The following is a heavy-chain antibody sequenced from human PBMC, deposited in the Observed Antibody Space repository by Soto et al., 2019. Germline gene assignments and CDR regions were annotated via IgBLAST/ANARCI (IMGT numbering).Heavy chain of an antibody. CDR2: MNPKSGKT. V-gene: IGHV1-8*01. J-gene: IGHJ4*02. CDR3: SRTPGDY. Sequence: ASVKVSCKTSGYTSINYDINWVRQAPGKGLEWMGLMNPKSGKTGYAQKFQGRVSMTRDTSTSTAYMELNSLRSEDTATYYCSRTPGDYWGQGTLVTVSS. CDR1: GYTSINYD. D-gene: IGHD2-15*01.